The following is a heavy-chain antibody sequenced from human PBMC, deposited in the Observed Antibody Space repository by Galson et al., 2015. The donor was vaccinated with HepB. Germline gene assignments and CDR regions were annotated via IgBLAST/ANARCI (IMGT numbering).Heavy chain of an antibody. D-gene: IGHD3-22*01. CDR1: GFTFTRYA. CDR3: AKGLTSGSPYRAFEM. J-gene: IGHJ3*02. Sequence: LRLSCAASGFTFTRYAMTWVRQAPGKGLEWVSSITSSGGNTYYRDSVKGRFTISRDNSKNTLLLQLNSLRAEDTAVYYCAKGLTSGSPYRAFEMWGQGTMVTVSS. CDR2: ITSSGGNT. V-gene: IGHV3-23*01.